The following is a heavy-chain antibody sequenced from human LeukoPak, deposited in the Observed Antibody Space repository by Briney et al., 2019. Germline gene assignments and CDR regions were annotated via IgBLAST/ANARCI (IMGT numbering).Heavy chain of an antibody. V-gene: IGHV1-18*04. D-gene: IGHD3-22*01. CDR3: ARDWYYYDSSGYFH. J-gene: IGHJ4*02. CDR1: GYTFTSYY. Sequence: ASVKVSCKASGYTFTSYYMHWVRQAPGQGLEWMGWISAYNGNTNYAQKLQGRVTMTTDTSTSTAYMELRSLRSDDTAVYYCARDWYYYDSSGYFHWGQGTLVTVSS. CDR2: ISAYNGNT.